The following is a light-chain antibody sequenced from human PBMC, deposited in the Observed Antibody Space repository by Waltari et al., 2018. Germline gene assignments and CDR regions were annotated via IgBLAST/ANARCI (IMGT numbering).Light chain of an antibody. CDR1: TNDISTYNR. J-gene: IGLJ1*01. CDR3: TSYTVSDFYV. Sequence: HSALTQPPSVSGSPGQSVTISCTGTTNDISTYNRVSWYQQAPGTTPKPIIYEVINRPSGVPDRFSGSKSGGTASLTISGLQAEDEADYYCTSYTVSDFYVFGTGTKVTVL. V-gene: IGLV2-18*02. CDR2: EVI.